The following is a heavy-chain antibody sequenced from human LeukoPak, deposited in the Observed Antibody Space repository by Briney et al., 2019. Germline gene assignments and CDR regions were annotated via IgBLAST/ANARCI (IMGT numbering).Heavy chain of an antibody. V-gene: IGHV4-59*08. Sequence: SETLSLTCIDSGGYISSYFWSWIRQPPGKGLEWIGNTHDSGSTNFNPSLKSRVTISVDTSKNQFSLKLSSVTAADTAVYYCARHVGHYDGYGYYYDWYFDLWGRGTLVTVSS. CDR1: GGYISSYF. CDR2: THDSGST. J-gene: IGHJ2*01. CDR3: ARHVGHYDGYGYYYDWYFDL. D-gene: IGHD3-22*01.